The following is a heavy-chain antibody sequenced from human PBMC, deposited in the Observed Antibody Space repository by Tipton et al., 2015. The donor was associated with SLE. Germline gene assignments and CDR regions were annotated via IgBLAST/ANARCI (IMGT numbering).Heavy chain of an antibody. J-gene: IGHJ3*02. D-gene: IGHD3-10*01. CDR1: GGTFNSHI. CDR3: ARGGGERGAFDI. V-gene: IGHV1-69*09. CDR2: IITIAGIV. Sequence: QLVQSGPEVKKPGSSVKVSCKASGGTFNSHIISWVRKAPGQGLEWMGRIITIAGIVNSVQKFQGRVTITADKSTSTVYMNLRSLRSEDTAVYYCARGGGERGAFDIWGQGTMVTVSS.